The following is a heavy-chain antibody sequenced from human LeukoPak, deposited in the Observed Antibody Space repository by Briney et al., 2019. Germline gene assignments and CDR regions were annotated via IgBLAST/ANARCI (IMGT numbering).Heavy chain of an antibody. CDR2: FYSGGST. J-gene: IGHJ4*02. CDR1: GDSISDSKYF. D-gene: IGHD3-3*01. CDR3: ARVGSGLNLHYFDY. V-gene: IGHV4-39*07. Sequence: SETLSLTCTVFGDSISDSKYFWGWIRQPPGKGLEWIGNFYSGGSTYYNPSLKSRVAISEDTSGKQFSLRLGSVTAADTAVYFCARVGSGLNLHYFDYWGQGILVTVSS.